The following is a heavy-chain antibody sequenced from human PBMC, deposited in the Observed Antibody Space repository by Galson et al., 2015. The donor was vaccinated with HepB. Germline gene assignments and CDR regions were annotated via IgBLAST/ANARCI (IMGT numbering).Heavy chain of an antibody. CDR2: INAGNGNT. CDR1: GYTFTSYA. CDR3: ATYSQGELLGGGVVPGPYYFDY. Sequence: SVKVSCKASGYTFTSYAMHWVRQAPGQRLEWMGWINAGNGNTKYSQKFQGRVTITRDESTSTAYMELSSLRSEDTAVYYCATYSQGELLGGGVVPGPYYFDYWGQGTLVTVSS. V-gene: IGHV1-3*01. J-gene: IGHJ4*02. D-gene: IGHD1-26*01.